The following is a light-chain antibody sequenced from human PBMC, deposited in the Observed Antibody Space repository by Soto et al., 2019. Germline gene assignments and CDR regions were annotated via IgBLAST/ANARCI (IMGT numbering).Light chain of an antibody. V-gene: IGKV3-20*01. J-gene: IGKJ2*01. CDR3: QQYDSSPYT. Sequence: EIVLTQSPGTLSLSPGERVTLSCKASQSVSSSYLAWYQQKPGQAPRLLIYGASSRATGIPDRFSGSGSGTDFTRTISRLEPEDFAVYYCQQYDSSPYTFGQGTKLEIK. CDR1: QSVSSSY. CDR2: GAS.